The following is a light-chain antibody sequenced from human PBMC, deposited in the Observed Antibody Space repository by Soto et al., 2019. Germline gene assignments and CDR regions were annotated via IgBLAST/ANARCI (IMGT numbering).Light chain of an antibody. Sequence: QSVLTQPASVSGSPGQSITISCTGTSSDVGNYNLVSWYQQHPGKAPKLMIYEGTKRPSGVSNRFSGSKSGNTASLTISGLQAEDEADYYCCSYAGSSTVAFGGGTKLTVL. V-gene: IGLV2-23*01. CDR2: EGT. CDR1: SSDVGNYNL. J-gene: IGLJ2*01. CDR3: CSYAGSSTVA.